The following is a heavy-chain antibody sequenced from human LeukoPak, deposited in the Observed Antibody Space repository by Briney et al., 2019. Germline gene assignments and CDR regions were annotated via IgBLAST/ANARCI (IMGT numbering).Heavy chain of an antibody. D-gene: IGHD2-15*01. J-gene: IGHJ4*02. V-gene: IGHV1-69*05. Sequence: SVKVSCKAFGGSFSSEAISWVRQAPGQGLEWMGGIIPIFGTANYAQKFQGSVTITTDESTSTAYMEVSSLTSEDTAVYFCGRKAGDCGANSCYSIDYWGQGTLVTVSS. CDR3: GRKAGDCGANSCYSIDY. CDR2: IIPIFGTA. CDR1: GGSFSSEA.